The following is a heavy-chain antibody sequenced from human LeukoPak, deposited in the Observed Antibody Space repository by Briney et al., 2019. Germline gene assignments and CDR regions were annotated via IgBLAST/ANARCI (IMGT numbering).Heavy chain of an antibody. CDR1: GFTVSSNY. J-gene: IGHJ4*02. D-gene: IGHD6-19*01. CDR2: IYSGGST. CDR3: ARAPEWLIFDY. Sequence: GGSLRLSCAASGFTVSSNYMSWVRQAPGKGLEWVSVIYSGGSTYYADSVKGRFTISRHNPKNTLYLQMNSLRAEDTAVYYCARAPEWLIFDYWGQGTLVTVSS. V-gene: IGHV3-53*04.